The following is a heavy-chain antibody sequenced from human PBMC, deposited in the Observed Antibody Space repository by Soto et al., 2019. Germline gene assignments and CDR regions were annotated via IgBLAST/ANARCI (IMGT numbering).Heavy chain of an antibody. J-gene: IGHJ4*02. Sequence: PGGSLRLSCAASGFTFGRNYMSWVRQAPGKGLECVSLIYSGGRTYYADSVKGRFIISRDNSKNTLYLQMNRLRAEDTAVYYCGRLYFGAFDYWGQGSLVTVSS. CDR2: IYSGGRT. V-gene: IGHV3-66*04. CDR3: GRLYFGAFDY. D-gene: IGHD3-10*01. CDR1: GFTFGRNY.